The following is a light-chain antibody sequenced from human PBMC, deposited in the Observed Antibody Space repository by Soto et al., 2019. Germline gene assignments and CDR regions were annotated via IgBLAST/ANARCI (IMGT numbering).Light chain of an antibody. CDR1: QSISSW. CDR3: QQYNSSPWT. J-gene: IGKJ1*01. Sequence: DIQMTQSPSTLSASVGDRVTITCRASQSISSWSAWYQQKPGKAPKLLIYKASSLESGVPSRFSCSGSGTEFTLTISSLQPDDFATYYCQQYNSSPWTFGQGTKVEIK. CDR2: KAS. V-gene: IGKV1-5*03.